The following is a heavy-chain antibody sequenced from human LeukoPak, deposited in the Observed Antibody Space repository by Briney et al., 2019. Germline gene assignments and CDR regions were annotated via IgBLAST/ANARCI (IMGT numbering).Heavy chain of an antibody. Sequence: PGGSLRLSCAASGFTFSSHWMDWVRQAPGKGLEWVGHIKTDGSETYYLDSLKGRISISRDNTNNALYLQMNSLRVEDTAIYYCVKNDGWFHLAQWGQGTLVTVSS. J-gene: IGHJ4*02. CDR1: GFTFSSHW. CDR3: VKNDGWFHLAQ. D-gene: IGHD6-19*01. CDR2: IKTDGSET. V-gene: IGHV3-7*03.